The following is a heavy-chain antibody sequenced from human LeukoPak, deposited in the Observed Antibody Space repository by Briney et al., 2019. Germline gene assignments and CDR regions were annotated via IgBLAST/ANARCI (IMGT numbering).Heavy chain of an antibody. CDR1: GGSISSSNW. J-gene: IGHJ5*02. Sequence: SGTLSLTCAVSGGSISSSNWWSWVRQPPGKGLEWIGEIYHSGSTNYNPSLKSRVTISVDKSKNQFSLKLSSVTAADTAVYYCARTMFSSYDYHNWFDPRGQGTLVTVSS. D-gene: IGHD5-12*01. V-gene: IGHV4-4*02. CDR3: ARTMFSSYDYHNWFDP. CDR2: IYHSGST.